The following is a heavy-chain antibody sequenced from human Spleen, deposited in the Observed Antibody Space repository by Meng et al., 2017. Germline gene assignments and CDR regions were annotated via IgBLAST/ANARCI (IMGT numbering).Heavy chain of an antibody. V-gene: IGHV3-9*01. CDR1: GFTIDDYA. CDR2: ISWNSGNI. Sequence: SLKISCAASGFTIDDYAMHWVRQAPGKGLEWVSGISWNSGNIGYADSVKGRFTISRDNAKNSLYLQMNSLRAEDTALYYCAKGSSSGYFLIDYWGQGTLATFPS. D-gene: IGHD3-22*01. J-gene: IGHJ4*02. CDR3: AKGSSSGYFLIDY.